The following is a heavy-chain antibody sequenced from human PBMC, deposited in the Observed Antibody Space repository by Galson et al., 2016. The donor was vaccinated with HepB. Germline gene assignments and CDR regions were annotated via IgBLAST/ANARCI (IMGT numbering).Heavy chain of an antibody. D-gene: IGHD4/OR15-4a*01. CDR1: GFTFSGHW. Sequence: SLRLSCAASGFTFSGHWMHWVRQGPGKGLLWVSRIKIDGSRTTYADSVKGRFTISRDNAKNTLYLQMNSLRVEDTAVYYCAREMRGANSLAYWGQRTLVTVSS. CDR3: AREMRGANSLAY. V-gene: IGHV3-74*03. CDR2: IKIDGSRT. J-gene: IGHJ4*02.